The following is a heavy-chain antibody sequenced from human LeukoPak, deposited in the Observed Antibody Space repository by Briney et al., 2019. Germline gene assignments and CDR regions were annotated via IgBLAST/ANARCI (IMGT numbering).Heavy chain of an antibody. CDR1: GGSFNSYY. CDR3: ARDFDS. J-gene: IGHJ4*02. Sequence: PSETLSLTCTVSGGSFNSYYWSWIRQPAGKGLEWIGLIYTSGSTNYNPSLKSRVTMSVDASKNQFSLKLSSVTAADTAVYYCARDFDSWGQGTLVIVSS. CDR2: IYTSGST. V-gene: IGHV4-4*07.